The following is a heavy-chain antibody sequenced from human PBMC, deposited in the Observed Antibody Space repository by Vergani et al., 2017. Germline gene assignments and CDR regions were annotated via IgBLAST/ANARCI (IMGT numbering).Heavy chain of an antibody. J-gene: IGHJ4*02. V-gene: IGHV3-64D*06. CDR3: VKDVGKYCSGGSCYPYYFDY. CDR1: GFTFSSYA. CDR2: ISSNGGST. Sequence: VQLVESGGGVVQPGRSLRLSCAASGFTFSSYAMHWVRQAPGKGLEYVSAISSNGGSTYYADSVKGRFTISRDNSKNTLYLQMSSLRAEDTAVYYCVKDVGKYCSGGSCYPYYFDYWGQGTLVTVSS. D-gene: IGHD2-15*01.